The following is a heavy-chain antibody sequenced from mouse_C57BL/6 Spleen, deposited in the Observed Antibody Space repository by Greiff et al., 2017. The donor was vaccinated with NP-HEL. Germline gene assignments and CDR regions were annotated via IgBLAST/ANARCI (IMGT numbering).Heavy chain of an antibody. V-gene: IGHV1-82*01. D-gene: IGHD1-1*01. CDR1: GYAFSSSW. CDR2: IYPGDGDT. J-gene: IGHJ4*01. CDR3: ARVYYYGSSYAMDY. Sequence: QVQLQQSGPELVKPGASVKISCKASGYAFSSSWMNWVKQRPGKGLEWIGRIYPGDGDTNYNGKFNGKATLTADKSSSTAYMQLSSLTSEDSAVYFCARVYYYGSSYAMDYWGQGTSVTVSS.